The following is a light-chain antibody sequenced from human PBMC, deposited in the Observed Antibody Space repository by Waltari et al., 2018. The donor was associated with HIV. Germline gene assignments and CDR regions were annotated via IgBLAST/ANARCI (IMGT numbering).Light chain of an antibody. J-gene: IGLJ3*02. CDR1: SGGIASNY. CDR3: QSYDSSNWV. V-gene: IGLV6-57*03. CDR2: EDN. Sequence: NFMLTQPHSVSESPGKTVTISCTRSSGGIASNYVQWYQQRPGSAPTTVIYEDNQRPSGGPDRFSGSIDSSSNSASLTISGLKTEDEADYYCQSYDSSNWVFGGGTKLTVL.